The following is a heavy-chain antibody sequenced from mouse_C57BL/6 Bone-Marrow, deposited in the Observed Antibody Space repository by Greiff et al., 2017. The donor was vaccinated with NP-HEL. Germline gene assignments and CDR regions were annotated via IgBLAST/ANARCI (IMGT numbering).Heavy chain of an antibody. J-gene: IGHJ4*01. CDR3: ARKSYYYGSSFLYYAMDY. CDR1: GFSLTSYA. D-gene: IGHD1-1*01. V-gene: IGHV2-9-1*01. Sequence: QVQLQQSGPGLVAPSQSLSITCTVSGFSLTSYAISWVRQPPGKGLEWLGVIWTGGGTNYNSALKSRLSISKDNSKSQVFLKMNSLQTDDTARYYCARKSYYYGSSFLYYAMDYWGQGTSVTVSS. CDR2: IWTGGGT.